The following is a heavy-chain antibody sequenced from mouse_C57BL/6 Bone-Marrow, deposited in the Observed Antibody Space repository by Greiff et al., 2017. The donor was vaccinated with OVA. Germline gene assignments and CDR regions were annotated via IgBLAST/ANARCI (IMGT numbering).Heavy chain of an antibody. V-gene: IGHV2-6-1*01. D-gene: IGHD3-1*01. CDR3: ARHKARGDYAMDY. J-gene: IGHJ4*01. CDR1: GFSLTSYG. CDR2: IWSDGST. Sequence: VKVVESGPGLVAPSQSLSITCTVSGFSLTSYGVHWVRQPPGKGLEWLVVIWSDGSTTYNSALKSRLSISKDNSKSQVFLKMNSLQTDDTAMYYCARHKARGDYAMDYWGQGTSVTVSS.